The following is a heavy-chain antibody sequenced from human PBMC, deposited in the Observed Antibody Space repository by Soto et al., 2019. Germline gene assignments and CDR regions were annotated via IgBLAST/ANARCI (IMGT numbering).Heavy chain of an antibody. J-gene: IGHJ6*03. CDR1: GFTFSGSA. Sequence: GGSLRLSCAASGFTFSGSAMHWVRQASGKGLEWVGRIRSKANSYATAYAASVKGRFTISKDDSKNKAYLQMNSLKTEDTAVDYCTRLRVVAATGERLDYYMDVWGKGTTVTVSS. V-gene: IGHV3-73*01. CDR2: IRSKANSYAT. CDR3: TRLRVVAATGERLDYYMDV. D-gene: IGHD2-15*01.